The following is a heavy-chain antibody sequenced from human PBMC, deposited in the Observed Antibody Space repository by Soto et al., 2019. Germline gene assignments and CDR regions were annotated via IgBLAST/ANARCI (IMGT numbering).Heavy chain of an antibody. Sequence: GGSLRLSCEASGFIFTNFWMHWVRQVPGKGLVWVSRIDTSGSSTSYADSVKGRFTISRDNAKNTVSLQMNSLRAEDTGVYYCAKDSGYFDLWSQGALVTVSS. CDR3: AKDSGYFDL. V-gene: IGHV3-74*01. CDR1: GFIFTNFW. J-gene: IGHJ4*02. D-gene: IGHD6-13*01. CDR2: IDTSGSST.